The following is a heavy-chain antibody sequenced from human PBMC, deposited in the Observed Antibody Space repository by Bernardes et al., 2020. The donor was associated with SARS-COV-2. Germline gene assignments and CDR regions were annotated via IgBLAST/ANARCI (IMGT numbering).Heavy chain of an antibody. CDR1: GDSITSGAYY. V-gene: IGHV4-61*02. Sequence: SETLSLTCTVSGDSITSGAYYWSWIRQPAGKGLEWIGRIYASGSATYKPSLKSRVTISIGTSNFQFSLNLSSVTAADTAVYYCAREKYRTTWSGWFDPWGQGTLVTVSA. CDR2: IYASGSA. CDR3: AREKYRTTWSGWFDP. J-gene: IGHJ5*02. D-gene: IGHD6-13*01.